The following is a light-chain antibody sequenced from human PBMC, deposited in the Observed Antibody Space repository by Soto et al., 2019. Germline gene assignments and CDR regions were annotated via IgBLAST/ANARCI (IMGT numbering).Light chain of an antibody. CDR2: AAS. J-gene: IGKJ4*01. V-gene: IGKV1D-8*02. Sequence: AIWMTQSPSLLSASTGDRVTISCRVSQGISSYLAWYQQKPGKAPELLIYAASTLQSGVPSRFSGSGSGTDFTLTISCLQSEDFATYYCQQYYSFPLTFGGGTKV. CDR1: QGISSY. CDR3: QQYYSFPLT.